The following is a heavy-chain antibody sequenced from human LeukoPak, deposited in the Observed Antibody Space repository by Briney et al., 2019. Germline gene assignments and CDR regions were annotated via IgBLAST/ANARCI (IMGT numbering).Heavy chain of an antibody. J-gene: IGHJ3*02. CDR1: GGSISSGGHY. CDR3: ARFQGVWDIVVVPAAILAFDI. Sequence: SQTLSLTCTVSGGSISSGGHYWSWIRQPAGKGLEYLGRISSTGSTNYNPSLRSRVTISADTSKNHFSLKLTSVTAADTAVYYCARFQGVWDIVVVPAAILAFDIWGQGTMVTVSS. D-gene: IGHD2-2*02. CDR2: ISSTGST. V-gene: IGHV4-61*02.